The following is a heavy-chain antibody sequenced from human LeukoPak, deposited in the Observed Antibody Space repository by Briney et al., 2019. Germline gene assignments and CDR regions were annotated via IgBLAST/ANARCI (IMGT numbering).Heavy chain of an antibody. CDR1: GFTFSSYT. D-gene: IGHD3-10*01. CDR2: ISSSSSYI. CDR3: ASYYYGSGSYYNDGNYFDY. J-gene: IGHJ4*02. Sequence: GGSLRLSCAASGFTFSSYTMNWVRQAPGKGLEWVSSISSSSSYIYYADSVKGRFTISRDNAKNSLYLQMNSLRAEDTAVYYCASYYYGSGSYYNDGNYFDYWGQGALVTVSS. V-gene: IGHV3-21*01.